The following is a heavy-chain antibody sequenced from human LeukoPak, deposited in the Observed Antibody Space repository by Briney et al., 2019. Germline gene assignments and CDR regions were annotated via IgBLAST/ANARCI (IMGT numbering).Heavy chain of an antibody. J-gene: IGHJ5*02. Sequence: PSETLSLTCAVYGVSFSGYYWSRIRQPPGKGLEWMGEINLSGSTNYNPSLKSRVTISVDTSKNQFSLKLSSVTAAATAVYYCARGRRYYYDRSWFDPWGQGTLVTVSS. V-gene: IGHV4-34*01. CDR1: GVSFSGYY. CDR3: ARGRRYYYDRSWFDP. CDR2: INLSGST. D-gene: IGHD3-22*01.